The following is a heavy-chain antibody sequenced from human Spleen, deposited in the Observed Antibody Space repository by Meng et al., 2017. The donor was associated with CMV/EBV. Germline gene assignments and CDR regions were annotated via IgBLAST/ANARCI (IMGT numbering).Heavy chain of an antibody. J-gene: IGHJ4*02. Sequence: SLKISCAASGFTFDDYAMHWVRQAPGKGLEWVSGISWNSGSIGYADSVKGRFTISRDNAKNSLYLQMNSLRAEDTALYYCARGKGLTPDYWGQGTLVTVSS. CDR3: ARGKGLTPDY. D-gene: IGHD2-15*01. CDR1: GFTFDDYA. V-gene: IGHV3-9*01. CDR2: ISWNSGSI.